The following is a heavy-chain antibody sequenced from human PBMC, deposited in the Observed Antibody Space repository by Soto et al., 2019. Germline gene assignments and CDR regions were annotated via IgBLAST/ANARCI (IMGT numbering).Heavy chain of an antibody. CDR3: ARDLGEVSAF. CDR1: GFPFRSSS. J-gene: IGHJ4*02. V-gene: IGHV3-21*01. Sequence: SGGSLRLSCAASGFPFRSSSMNWVRQAPGKGLEWLSSISSSSYYIFYADSVQGRFTISRDNAKNSLYLQMNSLRAEDTAVYYCARDLGEVSAFWGQGTPVTVS. D-gene: IGHD3-10*01. CDR2: ISSSSYYI.